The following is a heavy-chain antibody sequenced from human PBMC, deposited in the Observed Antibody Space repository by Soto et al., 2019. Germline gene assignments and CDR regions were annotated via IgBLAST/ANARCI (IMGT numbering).Heavy chain of an antibody. CDR1: GFTFSGYA. CDR3: AKEGLRYFDWLLYDAFDI. D-gene: IGHD3-9*01. CDR2: ISGSGGST. J-gene: IGHJ3*02. Sequence: PGGSLRLSCAASGFTFSGYAMHWVRQAPGKRLEWVSAISGSGGSTYYADSVKGRFTISRDNSKNTLYLQMNSLRAEDTAVYYCAKEGLRYFDWLLYDAFDIWGQGTMVTVSS. V-gene: IGHV3-23*01.